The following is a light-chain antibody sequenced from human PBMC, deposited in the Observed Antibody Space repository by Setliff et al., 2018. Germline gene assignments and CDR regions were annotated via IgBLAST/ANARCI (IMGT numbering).Light chain of an antibody. V-gene: IGLV2-14*01. J-gene: IGLJ1*01. Sequence: QSVLTQPASVSGSPGQSITISCTGTRSDVGGYYYVSWYQQYPGKAPKLVIYEVTNRPSGISNRFSGSKSGNTASPTISGLQAEDDADYYCSSYTTSSTYVFGTGTKVTVL. CDR1: RSDVGGYYY. CDR3: SSYTTSSTYV. CDR2: EVT.